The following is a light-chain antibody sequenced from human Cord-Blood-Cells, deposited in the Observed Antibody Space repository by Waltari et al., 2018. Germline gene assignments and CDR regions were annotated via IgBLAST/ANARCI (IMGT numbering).Light chain of an antibody. CDR1: QSVSSY. V-gene: IGKV3-11*01. CDR3: QQRSNWPWT. J-gene: IGKJ1*01. Sequence: EIVLTPSPATLSLSPVERATLSCRASQSVSSYLAWYQQKPGQAPRILIYDASNRATGIPARFSGSGSGTDFTLTISSLEPEDFAVYYCQQRSNWPWTFGQGTKVEIK. CDR2: DAS.